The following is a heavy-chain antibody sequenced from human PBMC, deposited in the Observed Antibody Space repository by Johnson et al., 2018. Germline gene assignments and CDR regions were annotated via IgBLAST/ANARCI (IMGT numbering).Heavy chain of an antibody. J-gene: IGHJ3*02. D-gene: IGHD2-15*01. V-gene: IGHV4-59*12. CDR1: GGSISSYY. CDR2: INPSGST. Sequence: QVQLQESGPGLVKPSETLSLTCTVSGGSISSYYWSWIRQPPGKGLEWIGEINPSGSTNYNPSLKSRVTISVDTSKNQFSLKLSSVTAADTAVYYCARESSEVVAATRDAFDIWGQGTMVTVSS. CDR3: ARESSEVVAATRDAFDI.